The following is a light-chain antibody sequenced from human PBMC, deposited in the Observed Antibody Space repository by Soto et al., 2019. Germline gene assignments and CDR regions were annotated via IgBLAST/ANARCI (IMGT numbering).Light chain of an antibody. CDR1: QSVSID. CDR3: QHYNRSPLT. CDR2: GAS. J-gene: IGKJ1*01. V-gene: IGKV3-15*01. Sequence: EIVMTQSPATLSVSPGERATLSCRASQSVSIDLAWYQQTPGHAPRLLIYGASTRASGIPVRFSGSASGTEFTLTISSLQSEDFTDYYWQHYNRSPLTFGQGTKVDIK.